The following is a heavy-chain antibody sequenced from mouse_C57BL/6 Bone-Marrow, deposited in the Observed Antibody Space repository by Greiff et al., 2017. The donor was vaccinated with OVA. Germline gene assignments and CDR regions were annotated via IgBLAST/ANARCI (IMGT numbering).Heavy chain of an antibody. Sequence: VQGVESGGGLVKPGGSLKLSCAASGFTFSDYGMHWVRQAPEKGLEWVAYISSGSSTIYYADTVKGRFTISRDNAKNTLFLQMTSLRSEDTAMYYCARRITTVVATDAYWGQGTLVTVSA. CDR1: GFTFSDYG. CDR2: ISSGSSTI. V-gene: IGHV5-17*01. J-gene: IGHJ3*01. CDR3: ARRITTVVATDAY. D-gene: IGHD1-1*01.